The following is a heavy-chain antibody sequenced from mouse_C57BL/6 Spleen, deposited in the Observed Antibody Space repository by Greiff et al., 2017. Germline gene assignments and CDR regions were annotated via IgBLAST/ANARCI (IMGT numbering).Heavy chain of an antibody. D-gene: IGHD1-1*01. CDR2: IWSGGST. Sequence: QVQLKESGPGLVQPSQSLSITCTVSGFSLTSYGVHWVRQSPGKGLEWLGVIWSGGSTDYNAAFTSRLSISKDNSKSQVFFKMNSLQADDTAIYYCARNLAGSYYAMDYWGQGTSVTVSS. CDR3: ARNLAGSYYAMDY. V-gene: IGHV2-2*01. CDR1: GFSLTSYG. J-gene: IGHJ4*01.